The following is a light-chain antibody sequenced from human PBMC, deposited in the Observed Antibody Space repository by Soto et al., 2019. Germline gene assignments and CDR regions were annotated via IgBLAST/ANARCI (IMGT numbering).Light chain of an antibody. CDR1: SSNIGNNY. V-gene: IGLV1-51*02. CDR2: ENN. Sequence: QSVLTQPPSMSAAPGQTVTISCSGSSSNIGNNYVSWYQQLPGTAPKLLIYENNKRPSGIPDRLSGSKSGTSATLGITGLQTGDEADYYCGTWDSSLSAVVFGGGTKLTVL. CDR3: GTWDSSLSAVV. J-gene: IGLJ2*01.